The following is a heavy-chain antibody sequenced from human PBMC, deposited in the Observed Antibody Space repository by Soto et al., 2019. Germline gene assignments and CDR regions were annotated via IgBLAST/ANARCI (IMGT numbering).Heavy chain of an antibody. Sequence: SVKVSCKASGGTFSSYAISWVRQAPGQGLEWMGGIIPIFGTPYYAQKFKGRVTMTRDTSLGTAYLVLNRLEYDDTAVYYCARSDDLWGPGTLVTVSS. CDR2: IIPIFGTP. J-gene: IGHJ4*02. CDR1: GGTFSSYA. CDR3: ARSDDL. V-gene: IGHV1-69*05.